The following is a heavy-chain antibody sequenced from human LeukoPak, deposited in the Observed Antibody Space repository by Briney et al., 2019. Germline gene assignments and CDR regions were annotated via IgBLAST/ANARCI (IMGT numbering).Heavy chain of an antibody. CDR3: ARVAYSDSSGYFFDY. V-gene: IGHV4-30-4*01. CDR2: IYYSGST. Sequence: SETLSLTCTVSGGSISSGDYYWSWIRQPPGKGLEWIGYIYYSGSTYYNPSLKSRVTISVDTSKNQFSLKLSPVTAADTAVYCCARVAYSDSSGYFFDYWGQGTLVTVSS. CDR1: GGSISSGDYY. J-gene: IGHJ4*02. D-gene: IGHD3-22*01.